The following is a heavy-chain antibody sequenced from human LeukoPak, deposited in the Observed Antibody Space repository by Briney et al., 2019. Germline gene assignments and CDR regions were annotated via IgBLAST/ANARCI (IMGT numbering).Heavy chain of an antibody. J-gene: IGHJ4*02. CDR3: AKEEAYQLLYNVDY. CDR2: ISSSGSTI. CDR1: GFPLSRYE. Sequence: GGPVTLFCAAWGFPLSRYEVNWVRQARGRGVEGVSYISSSGSTIYYADSVKGRFTISRDNAKNSLYLQMNSLRAEDTAVYYCAKEEAYQLLYNVDYWGQGTMVTVSS. V-gene: IGHV3-48*03. D-gene: IGHD2-2*02.